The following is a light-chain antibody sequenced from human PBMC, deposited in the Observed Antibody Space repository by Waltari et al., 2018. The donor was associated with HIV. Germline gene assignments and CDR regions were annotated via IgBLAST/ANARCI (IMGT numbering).Light chain of an antibody. J-gene: IGLJ2*01. Sequence: SYVLTQTPSVSVAPGQTARITCGGNNIGSKSVHWYQQKPGQAPVLVVYDDSDRPSGIPGRCSGSNSGNTATLTISRVEAGDEADYYCQVWDSSSDRVFGGGTKLTVL. CDR3: QVWDSSSDRV. CDR2: DDS. V-gene: IGLV3-21*02. CDR1: NIGSKS.